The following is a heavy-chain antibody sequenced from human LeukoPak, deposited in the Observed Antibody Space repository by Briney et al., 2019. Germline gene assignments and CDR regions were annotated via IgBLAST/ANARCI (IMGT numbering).Heavy chain of an antibody. CDR2: IYYSGST. CDR3: RITFGGIIQNVAFGI. Sequence: PSETLSLTCTVSGGSISSGSYYWGWIRQPPGKGLEWIGSIYYSGSTYYNPSLKSRVTISVDTSKNQFSLKLSSVTAADTAVYYCRITFGGIIQNVAFGIWGQGTMVTVSS. D-gene: IGHD3-16*01. CDR1: GGSISSGSYY. V-gene: IGHV4-39*01. J-gene: IGHJ3*02.